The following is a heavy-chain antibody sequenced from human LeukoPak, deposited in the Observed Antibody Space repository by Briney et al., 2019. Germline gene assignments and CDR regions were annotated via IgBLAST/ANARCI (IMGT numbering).Heavy chain of an antibody. V-gene: IGHV3-30*18. CDR2: ISFDGTTQ. Sequence: GGSLRLSCAASGFTFSNFGLHWVRQAPGKGLEWVAVISFDGTTQYYANSVKGRFTISRDNSKNTLYLQMNSLRADDTAVYYRAKGVDYGGNPDYWGQGTLVTVSS. CDR3: AKGVDYGGNPDY. J-gene: IGHJ4*02. D-gene: IGHD4-23*01. CDR1: GFTFSNFG.